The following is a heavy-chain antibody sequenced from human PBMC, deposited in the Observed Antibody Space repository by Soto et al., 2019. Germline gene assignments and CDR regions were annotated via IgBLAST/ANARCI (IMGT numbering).Heavy chain of an antibody. CDR1: GGSISSSSYY. CDR3: ARHPLRGIAARGSHFDY. Sequence: PSETLSLTCTVSGGSISSSSYYWGWIRQPPGKGLEWIGSIYYSGSTYYNPSLKSRVTISVDTSKNQFSLKLSSVTAADTAVYYCARHPLRGIAARGSHFDYWGQGTLVTVSS. J-gene: IGHJ4*02. CDR2: IYYSGST. D-gene: IGHD6-6*01. V-gene: IGHV4-39*01.